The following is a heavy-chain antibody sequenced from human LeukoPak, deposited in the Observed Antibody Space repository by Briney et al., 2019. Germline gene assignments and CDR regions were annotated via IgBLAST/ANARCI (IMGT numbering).Heavy chain of an antibody. V-gene: IGHV4-39*01. Sequence: KASETLSLTCSVSGGSISSRFYYWGWIRQPPGKGLEWIGSIYHSGSTYYNPSLKSRVTISVDTSKNQFSLKLSSVTAADTAVYYCARQRYALFDYWGQGTLVTVSS. CDR2: IYHSGST. J-gene: IGHJ4*02. D-gene: IGHD3-16*02. CDR3: ARQRYALFDY. CDR1: GGSISSRFYY.